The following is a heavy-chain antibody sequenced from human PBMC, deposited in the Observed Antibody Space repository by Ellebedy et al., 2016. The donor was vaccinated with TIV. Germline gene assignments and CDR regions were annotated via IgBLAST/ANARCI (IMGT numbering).Heavy chain of an antibody. J-gene: IGHJ4*02. Sequence: PGGSLRLSCAASGFTFSSYAMSWVRQAPGKGLEWVSTISNTGSRTYYADSVEGRFIISRDNSKKTLYLQMNSLRAEETDIYYCAKGRGGGSDSSAPRYYFDYWGLGTLVTVSS. CDR3: AKGRGGGSDSSAPRYYFDY. CDR1: GFTFSSYA. D-gene: IGHD3-22*01. CDR2: ISNTGSRT. V-gene: IGHV3-23*01.